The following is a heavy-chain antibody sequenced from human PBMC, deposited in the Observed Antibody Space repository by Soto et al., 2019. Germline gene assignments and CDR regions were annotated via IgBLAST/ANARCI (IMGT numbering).Heavy chain of an antibody. D-gene: IGHD2-2*01. V-gene: IGHV3-33*01. CDR3: ARGANSPLWDPPAMSRFDY. Sequence: QVQLVESGGGVVQPGRSLRLSCTASGFSFGTYGMHWVRQAPGKGLEWVAVIWYDGGNEYYADSVKGRFTMSRDNSKNTLYLQMNSLRAEDTALYYCARGANSPLWDPPAMSRFDYWGQGSLVTVSS. CDR1: GFSFGTYG. J-gene: IGHJ4*02. CDR2: IWYDGGNE.